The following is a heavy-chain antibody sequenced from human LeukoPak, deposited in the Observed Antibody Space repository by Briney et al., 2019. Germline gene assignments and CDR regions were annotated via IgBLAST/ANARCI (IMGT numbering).Heavy chain of an antibody. J-gene: IGHJ5*02. V-gene: IGHV4-38-2*02. CDR3: ARHTAEKYNWFDR. CDR2: IYRSGNT. CDR1: GYSISSGYY. D-gene: IGHD5-24*01. Sequence: SETLSLTCTVSGYSISSGYYWGWIRQPPGKGLEWVGSIYRSGNTYYNPSLKSRVTVSVDASKNQFYLNLKSVTAADAAVYYCARHTAEKYNWFDRWGQGTLVTVSS.